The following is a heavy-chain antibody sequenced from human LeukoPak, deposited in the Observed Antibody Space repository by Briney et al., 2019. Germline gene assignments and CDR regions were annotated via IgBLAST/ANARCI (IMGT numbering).Heavy chain of an antibody. Sequence: GGSLRLSCAASGFTFSSYAMSWVRQAPGKGLEWVSAISGSGGSTYYADSVKGRFTISRDNSKNTLYLQMNSLRAEDTAVYYCAKQGRDWLRDYYYYMDVWAKGTTVTISS. CDR1: GFTFSSYA. CDR2: ISGSGGST. D-gene: IGHD3-9*01. J-gene: IGHJ6*03. CDR3: AKQGRDWLRDYYYYMDV. V-gene: IGHV3-23*01.